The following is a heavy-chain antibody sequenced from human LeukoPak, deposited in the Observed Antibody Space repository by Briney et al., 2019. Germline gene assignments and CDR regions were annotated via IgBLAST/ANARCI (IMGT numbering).Heavy chain of an antibody. CDR2: INPHSGGT. V-gene: IGHV1-2*02. CDR3: ARAPYYYDSSGPIDY. Sequence: ASVKVSCKASGYTFTGYYMHWVRQAPGQGLEWMGWINPHSGGTNSAQMLQGRVTMTRDTSISTAYMELSRLRSDDTAVYYCARAPYYYDSSGPIDYWGQGTLVTVSS. J-gene: IGHJ4*02. CDR1: GYTFTGYY. D-gene: IGHD3-22*01.